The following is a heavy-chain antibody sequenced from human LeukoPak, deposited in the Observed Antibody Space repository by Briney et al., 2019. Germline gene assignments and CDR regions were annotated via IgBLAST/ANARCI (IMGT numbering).Heavy chain of an antibody. CDR3: ARDRIVVVPAASWAYNYYGMDV. V-gene: IGHV3-30-3*01. CDR1: GFTFSSCT. Sequence: GRSLRLSCAASGFTFSSCTMHWVRQAPGKGLEWVALISYDGSNKYYADSVKGRFTISRDNSRNTLYLQMNSLRAEDTAVYYCARDRIVVVPAASWAYNYYGMDVWGQGTTVTVSS. J-gene: IGHJ6*02. D-gene: IGHD2-2*01. CDR2: ISYDGSNK.